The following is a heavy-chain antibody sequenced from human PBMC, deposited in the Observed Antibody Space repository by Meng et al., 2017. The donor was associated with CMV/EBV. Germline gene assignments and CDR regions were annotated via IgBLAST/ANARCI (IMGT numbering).Heavy chain of an antibody. CDR2: ISSSSSYI. D-gene: IGHD3-16*01. V-gene: IGHV3-21*01. J-gene: IGHJ4*02. Sequence: GESLKISCAASGFTFSSYSMNWVRQAPGKGLEWVSSISSSSSYIYYADSVKGRFTISRDNAKNSLYLQMNSLRAEDTAVYYCAKMDPGDYVWGSYGGYYFDYWGQGTLVTVSS. CDR1: GFTFSSYS. CDR3: AKMDPGDYVWGSYGGYYFDY.